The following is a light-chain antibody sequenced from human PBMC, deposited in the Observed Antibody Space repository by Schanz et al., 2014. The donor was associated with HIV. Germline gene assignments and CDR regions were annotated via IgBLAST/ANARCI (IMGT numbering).Light chain of an antibody. CDR3: HQYDSSSWT. Sequence: DVQMTQSPSSLSASVGDRVTITCRASQSIGKSLAWSQQRPGKAPKLLIYQASTLETGVPSTFSGGGSGTEFTLTISSLRPDDFGTYFCHQYDSSSWTFGQGTKVEIK. CDR2: QAS. J-gene: IGKJ1*01. CDR1: QSIGKS. V-gene: IGKV1-5*03.